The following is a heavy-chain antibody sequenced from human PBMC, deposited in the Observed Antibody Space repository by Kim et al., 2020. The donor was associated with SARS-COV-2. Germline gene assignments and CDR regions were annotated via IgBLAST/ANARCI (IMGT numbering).Heavy chain of an antibody. D-gene: IGHD5-12*01. Sequence: RINTSGSTNYNPSLKSRVTMSVDTSKNQFSLNLSSVTAADTAVYYCARESGYSRYFDYWGQGTLVPVSS. CDR2: INTSGST. J-gene: IGHJ4*02. CDR3: ARESGYSRYFDY. V-gene: IGHV4-4*07.